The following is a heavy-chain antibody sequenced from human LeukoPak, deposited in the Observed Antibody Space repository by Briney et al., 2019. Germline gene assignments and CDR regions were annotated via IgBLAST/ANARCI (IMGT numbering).Heavy chain of an antibody. CDR2: LLYRGST. Sequence: SVTLSLTCTVSGVSISTTSYYWGWIRQTPGKGLEWIGSLLYRGSTYYSPSLRSRVIISVDASKNQFFLTLSAVTAADTAVYYCARQGGWGGALSFFDSWGQGTLVTVSS. D-gene: IGHD3-16*01. V-gene: IGHV4-39*01. J-gene: IGHJ4*02. CDR1: GVSISTTSYY. CDR3: ARQGGWGGALSFFDS.